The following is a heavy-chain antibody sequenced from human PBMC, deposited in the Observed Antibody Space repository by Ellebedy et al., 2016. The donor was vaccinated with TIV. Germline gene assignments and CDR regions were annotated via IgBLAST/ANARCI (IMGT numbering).Heavy chain of an antibody. CDR1: GYTFSSFG. Sequence: ASVKVSXXASGYTFSSFGISWVRQAPGQGLEWMGWISGYDGNTKYAQKVQGRVTMTTDTSTNTAYMELRSLRFDDTAMYYCARDGIAAPSRWFEPWGQGTLVTVSS. J-gene: IGHJ5*02. D-gene: IGHD6-13*01. V-gene: IGHV1-18*01. CDR2: ISGYDGNT. CDR3: ARDGIAAPSRWFEP.